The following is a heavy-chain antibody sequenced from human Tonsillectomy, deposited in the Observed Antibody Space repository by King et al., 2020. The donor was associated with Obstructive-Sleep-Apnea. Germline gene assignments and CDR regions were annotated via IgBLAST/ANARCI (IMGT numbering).Heavy chain of an antibody. V-gene: IGHV4-39*07. Sequence: LQLQESGPGLVKPSETLSLTCTVSGGSISSSSYYWGWIRQPPGKGLEWIGSIYYSGSTYYNPSLKSRVTISVDTSKNQFSLKLSSVTAADTAVYYCATGQEMATIRVVFNYWGQGTLVTVSS. CDR2: IYYSGST. D-gene: IGHD5-24*01. CDR1: GGSISSSSYY. J-gene: IGHJ4*02. CDR3: ATGQEMATIRVVFNY.